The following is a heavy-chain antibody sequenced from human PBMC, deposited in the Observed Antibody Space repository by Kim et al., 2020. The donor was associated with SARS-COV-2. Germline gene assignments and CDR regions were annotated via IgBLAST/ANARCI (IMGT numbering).Heavy chain of an antibody. CDR2: INHSGST. CDR1: GGSFSGYY. Sequence: SETLSLTCAVYGGSFSGYYWSWIRQPPGKGLEWIGEINHSGSTNYNPSLKSRVTISVDTSKNQFSLKLSSVTAADTAVYYCARGGKKTVTPFDYWGQGTLVTVSS. CDR3: ARGGKKTVTPFDY. J-gene: IGHJ4*02. D-gene: IGHD4-17*01. V-gene: IGHV4-34*01.